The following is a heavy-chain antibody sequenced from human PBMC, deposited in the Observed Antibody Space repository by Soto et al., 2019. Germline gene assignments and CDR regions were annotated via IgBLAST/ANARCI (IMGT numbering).Heavy chain of an antibody. D-gene: IGHD2-2*01. CDR3: ARSQCGSSSLDIYYYYYYGMDV. CDR1: GGTFSSYA. Sequence: QVQLVQSGAEVKKPGSSVKVSCKAPGGTFSSYAISWVRQAPGQGLEWMGGIIPIFGTANYAQKVQGRVTITADESTSTGYMELSSLRSEDTAVYYCARSQCGSSSLDIYYYYYYGMDVWGQGTTVTVSS. V-gene: IGHV1-69*01. CDR2: IIPIFGTA. J-gene: IGHJ6*02.